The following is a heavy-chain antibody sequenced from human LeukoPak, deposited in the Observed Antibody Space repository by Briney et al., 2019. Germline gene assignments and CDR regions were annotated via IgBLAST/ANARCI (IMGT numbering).Heavy chain of an antibody. D-gene: IGHD3-9*01. CDR2: ISAYNGNT. V-gene: IGHV1-18*01. CDR1: GYTFTNYG. J-gene: IGHJ3*02. Sequence: ASVKVSCKASGYTFTNYGISWVRQAPGQGLEWMGWISAYNGNTNYAQKLQGRVTMTTDTSTSTAYMELRSLRSDDTAVYYCATDILTGPDAFDIWGQGTMVTVSS. CDR3: ATDILTGPDAFDI.